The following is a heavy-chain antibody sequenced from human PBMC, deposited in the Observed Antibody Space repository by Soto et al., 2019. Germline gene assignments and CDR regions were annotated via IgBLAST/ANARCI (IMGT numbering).Heavy chain of an antibody. CDR1: GFTFSSYG. Sequence: QVQLVVSGGGVVQPGRSLRLSCAASGFTFSSYGMRWVRQAPGKGLEWVAAIWYDGSNKYYADSVKGRFTISRDNSKNTLYLQMNSLRAEDTAVYYCARDRSRYCSSTSCYVYGAFDIWGQGTMVTVSS. D-gene: IGHD2-2*01. CDR3: ARDRSRYCSSTSCYVYGAFDI. J-gene: IGHJ3*02. V-gene: IGHV3-33*01. CDR2: IWYDGSNK.